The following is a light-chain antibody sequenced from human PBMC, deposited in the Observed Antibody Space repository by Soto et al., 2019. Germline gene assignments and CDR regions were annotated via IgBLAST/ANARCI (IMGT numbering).Light chain of an antibody. CDR1: QGISSY. Sequence: DIQLTQSPSFLSASVGDRVTITCRASQGISSYLAWYQQKPGKAPKILIYAASTLQSGVPSRFSGSGSGTEFTLTISSLQPEGFATYYCQQLNSYPSTFGGGTKVEIK. CDR3: QQLNSYPST. J-gene: IGKJ4*01. V-gene: IGKV1-9*01. CDR2: AAS.